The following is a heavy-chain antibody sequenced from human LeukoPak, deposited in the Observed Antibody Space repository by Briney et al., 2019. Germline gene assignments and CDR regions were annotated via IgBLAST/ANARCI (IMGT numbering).Heavy chain of an antibody. J-gene: IGHJ4*02. CDR2: IIPIFGTA. CDR1: GGTFSSYA. CDR3: ANVIVVVPAAARFDTEYYFDY. D-gene: IGHD2-2*01. Sequence: SVKVSCKASGGTFSSYAISWVRQAPGQGLEWMGGIIPIFGTANYAQKFQGRVTITTDESTSTAYMELSSLRSEDTAVYYCANVIVVVPAAARFDTEYYFDYWGQGTLVTVSS. V-gene: IGHV1-69*05.